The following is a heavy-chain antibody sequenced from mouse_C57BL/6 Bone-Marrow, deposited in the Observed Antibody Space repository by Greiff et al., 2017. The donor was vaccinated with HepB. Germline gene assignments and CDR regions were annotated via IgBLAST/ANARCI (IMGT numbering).Heavy chain of an antibody. CDR1: GFTFSDYG. V-gene: IGHV5-17*01. CDR3: ARSLLGGFAY. D-gene: IGHD2-10*01. Sequence: EVKLMESGGGLVKPGGSLKLSCAASGFTFSDYGMHWVRQAPEKGLEWVAYISSGSSTIYYADTVKGRFTISRDNAKNTLFLQMTSLRSEDTAMYYCARSLLGGFAYWGQGTLVTVSA. CDR2: ISSGSSTI. J-gene: IGHJ3*01.